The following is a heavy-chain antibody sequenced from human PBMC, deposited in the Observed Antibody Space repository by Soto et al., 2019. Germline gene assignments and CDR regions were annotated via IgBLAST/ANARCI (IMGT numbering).Heavy chain of an antibody. CDR2: ISAYNANR. V-gene: IGHV1-18*01. Sequence: ASVKVSCKASGYTSTSSGINWVRQAPGQVLQWLGCISAYNANRNYAQKLQGRVTMTKDTSTSTSYMELRSLRSDDTAVYFCARDRLGATGDYWGQETRVTVAS. D-gene: IGHD1-26*01. CDR3: ARDRLGATGDY. CDR1: GYTSTSSG. J-gene: IGHJ4*02.